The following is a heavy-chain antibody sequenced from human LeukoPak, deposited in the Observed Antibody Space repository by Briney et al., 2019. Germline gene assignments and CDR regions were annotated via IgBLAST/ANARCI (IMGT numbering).Heavy chain of an antibody. V-gene: IGHV1-45*02. J-gene: IGHJ4*02. CDR2: ITPYNGNR. CDR1: GYTFTYRY. Sequence: ASAKVSCKASGYTFTYRYLHWVRQAPGQAFEWMGWITPYNGNRNYAKKFQDRITITRDTSLSTARMELSSLRSEDTAMYYCARSALYSTKSDYYFESWGQGTLVTVSS. D-gene: IGHD2-2*01. CDR3: ARSALYSTKSDYYFES.